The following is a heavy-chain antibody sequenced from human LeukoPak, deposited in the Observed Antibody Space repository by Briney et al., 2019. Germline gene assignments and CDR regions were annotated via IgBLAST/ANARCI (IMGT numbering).Heavy chain of an antibody. V-gene: IGHV1-2*02. J-gene: IGHJ6*03. D-gene: IGHD3-10*01. CDR1: GYTFTGYY. Sequence: ASVKVSCKASGYTFTGYYMHWVRQAPGQGLEWMGWINPNSGGTNYAQKFQGRVTMTRDTSISTAYMELSRLRSDDTAVYYCAGPTMVRGAVYYYYMDVWGKGTTVTVSS. CDR3: AGPTMVRGAVYYYYMDV. CDR2: INPNSGGT.